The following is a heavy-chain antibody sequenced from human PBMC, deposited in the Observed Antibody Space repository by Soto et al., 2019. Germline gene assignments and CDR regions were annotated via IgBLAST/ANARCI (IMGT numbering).Heavy chain of an antibody. V-gene: IGHV1-8*01. CDR1: GYTFTSYD. Sequence: QVQLVQSGAEVKKPGASVKVSCKASGYTFTSYDVNWVRQATGQGLEWMGWMNPNSGNTGYAQKFQGRVTMTRNTSISTAYMELSSLRSEDTAVYYCARERSSVWYVDYWGQGTLVTVSS. J-gene: IGHJ4*02. CDR2: MNPNSGNT. D-gene: IGHD6-19*01. CDR3: ARERSSVWYVDY.